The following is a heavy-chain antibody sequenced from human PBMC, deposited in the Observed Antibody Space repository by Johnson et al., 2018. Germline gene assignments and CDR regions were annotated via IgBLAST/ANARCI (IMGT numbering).Heavy chain of an antibody. Sequence: EVQLVESGGGLVQPGGSLRLSCAASGFTFSSYAMSWVRQAPGKGLEWVSTMSGSGGRTDAADSVKGRLTMSRDNSKNTLYLQMNNLGVEDTAVYYCAKGGWDLVGFDIWGQGTMVTVSS. J-gene: IGHJ3*02. V-gene: IGHV3-23*04. D-gene: IGHD6-19*01. CDR3: AKGGWDLVGFDI. CDR1: GFTFSSYA. CDR2: MSGSGGRT.